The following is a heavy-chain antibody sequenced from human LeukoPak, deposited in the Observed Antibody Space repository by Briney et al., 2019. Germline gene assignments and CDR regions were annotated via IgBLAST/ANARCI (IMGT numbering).Heavy chain of an antibody. V-gene: IGHV4-59*01. D-gene: IGHD3-3*01. Sequence: PSETLSLTCTVSGGSISSYYWSWIRQPPGKGLEWIGYIYYSGSTNYNPSLKSRVTISVDTSKNQFSLKLSSVTAADTAVYYCARFFGGGDFWSGYPPYYFDYWGQGTLVTVSS. CDR1: GGSISSYY. CDR2: IYYSGST. J-gene: IGHJ4*02. CDR3: ARFFGGGDFWSGYPPYYFDY.